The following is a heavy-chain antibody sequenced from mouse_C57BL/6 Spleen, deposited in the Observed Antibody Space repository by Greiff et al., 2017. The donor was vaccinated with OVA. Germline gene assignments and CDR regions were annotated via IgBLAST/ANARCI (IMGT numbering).Heavy chain of an antibody. D-gene: IGHD4-1*01. V-gene: IGHV1-72*01. CDR3: AKPNWDEGDYFDY. Sequence: QVQLQQPGAELVKPGASVKLSCKASGYTFTSYWMHWVKQRPGRGLEWIGRIDPNSGGTKYNEKFKSKATLPVDKPSSTAYMQLSSLTAEDSAVYYCAKPNWDEGDYFDYWGQGTTLTVSS. CDR1: GYTFTSYW. J-gene: IGHJ2*01. CDR2: IDPNSGGT.